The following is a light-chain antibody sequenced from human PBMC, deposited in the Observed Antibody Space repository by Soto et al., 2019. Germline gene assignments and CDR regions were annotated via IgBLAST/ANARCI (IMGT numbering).Light chain of an antibody. CDR1: SSDIGTYNY. J-gene: IGLJ3*02. CDR2: EVN. Sequence: QSALTQPASVSASPGQSITISCTGTSSDIGTYNYVSWYQQHPGKAPKLMIVEVNNRPSWVSDRFTGSKSGNMASLTVSGLQAEDEADYYCSSYTTTNTWVFGGGTKLTVL. CDR3: SSYTTTNTWV. V-gene: IGLV2-14*01.